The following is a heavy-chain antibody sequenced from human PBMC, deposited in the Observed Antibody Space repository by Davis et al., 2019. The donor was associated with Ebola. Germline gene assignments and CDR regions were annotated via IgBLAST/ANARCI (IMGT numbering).Heavy chain of an antibody. Sequence: ASVKVSCKASGYTFTSYYMHWVRQAPGQGLEWMGWISAYNGNTNYAQKLQGRVTMTTDTSTSTAYMELRSLRSDDTAVYYCARLGYCSSTSCYVSWGLYYYYGMDVWGQGTTVTVSS. CDR2: ISAYNGNT. CDR3: ARLGYCSSTSCYVSWGLYYYYGMDV. V-gene: IGHV1-18*04. CDR1: GYTFTSYY. J-gene: IGHJ6*02. D-gene: IGHD2-2*01.